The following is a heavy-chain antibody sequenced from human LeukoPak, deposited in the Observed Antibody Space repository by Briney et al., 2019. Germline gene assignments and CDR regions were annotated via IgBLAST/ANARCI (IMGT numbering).Heavy chain of an antibody. CDR3: SRVRNPYGDKESCYYYYMDV. CDR2: IRSKAYGRTT. D-gene: IGHD4-23*01. CDR1: GFTFDNYG. J-gene: IGHJ6*03. Sequence: GGSLRLSCAASGFTFDNYGLNWVRQAPGKGLEWVCFIRSKAYGRTTEYAASVKGRFTISRDDSKNIAYLQMDSLQTEDTAVYYCSRVRNPYGDKESCYYYYMDVWGLGTTVTVSS. V-gene: IGHV3-49*04.